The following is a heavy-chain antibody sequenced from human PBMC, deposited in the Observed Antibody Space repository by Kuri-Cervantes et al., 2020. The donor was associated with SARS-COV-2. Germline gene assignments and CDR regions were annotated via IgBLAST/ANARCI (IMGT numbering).Heavy chain of an antibody. CDR2: TDSSDSYT. CDR3: AMGGVKGTAGYIFDY. J-gene: IGHJ4*02. Sequence: KVSCKGSGYSFTSYWISWVRQMPGKGLEWMGRTDSSDSYTNYSPSFQGHVTISADKSISTAYLQWSSLKASDAAMYYCAMGGVKGTAGYIFDYWGQGTLVTVSS. D-gene: IGHD5-24*01. V-gene: IGHV5-10-1*01. CDR1: GYSFTSYW.